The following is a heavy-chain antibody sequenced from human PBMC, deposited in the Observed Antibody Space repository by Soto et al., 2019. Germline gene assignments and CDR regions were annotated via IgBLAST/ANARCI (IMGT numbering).Heavy chain of an antibody. J-gene: IGHJ4*02. CDR3: AGGDIAGDLDY. V-gene: IGHV3-15*01. CDR2: IKVNRDGGPT. Sequence: EVQLVESGGGLVKPGGSLRLSCAASGFTFSNAWMNWVRQAPGKGLEWVGRIKVNRDGGPTDYAAPVRGRFSLSRDDSRNTLYLQMNSLKTEDTVMYYCAGGDIAGDLDYWGRGTLVTVSS. D-gene: IGHD5-12*01. CDR1: GFTFSNAW.